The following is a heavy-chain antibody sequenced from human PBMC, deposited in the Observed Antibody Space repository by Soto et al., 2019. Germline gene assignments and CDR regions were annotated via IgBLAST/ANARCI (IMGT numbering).Heavy chain of an antibody. Sequence: SFGSSWVRQAPGKGLEWVSAIWYDGSNKYYADSVKGRFTISRDNSKNTLYLQMNSLRAEDTAVYYCARSIDDYDAFDIWGQGTMVTVSS. D-gene: IGHD4-17*01. CDR1: SFG. V-gene: IGHV3-33*01. CDR3: ARSIDDYDAFDI. J-gene: IGHJ3*02. CDR2: IWYDGSNK.